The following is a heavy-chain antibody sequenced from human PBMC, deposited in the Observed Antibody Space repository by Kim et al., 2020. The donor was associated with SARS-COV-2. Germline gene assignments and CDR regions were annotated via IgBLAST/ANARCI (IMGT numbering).Heavy chain of an antibody. D-gene: IGHD2-2*01. CDR3: GSSRGLDY. Sequence: GGSLRLSCAASGVTFSSYPMTWVRQAPGKGLEWVSGISGSSIVTNYADSVKGRFTISRDNSKNTLYLQMNSLRAEDTAVYYCGSSRGLDYWGQGTLVIVS. CDR1: GVTFSSYP. V-gene: IGHV3-23*01. J-gene: IGHJ4*02. CDR2: ISGSSIVT.